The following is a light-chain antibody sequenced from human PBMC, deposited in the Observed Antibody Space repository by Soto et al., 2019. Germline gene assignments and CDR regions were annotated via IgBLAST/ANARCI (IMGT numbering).Light chain of an antibody. CDR2: DVN. CDR1: SSDVGGYNY. CDR3: SSYARNRDVL. V-gene: IGLV2-14*03. J-gene: IGLJ2*01. Sequence: QSALTQPASVSGSPGQSITISCTGTSSDVGGYNYVSWYQQHPGKAPKLMIYDVNNRPSGVSDRFSGSKSGNTASLTISGLQAEHEADYYCSSYARNRDVLFGGGTKLTVL.